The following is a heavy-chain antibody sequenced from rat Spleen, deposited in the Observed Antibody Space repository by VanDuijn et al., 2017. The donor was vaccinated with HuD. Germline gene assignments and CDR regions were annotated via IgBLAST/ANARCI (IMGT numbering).Heavy chain of an antibody. CDR3: ATAGSRISRFAY. CDR1: EFTFSDYY. V-gene: IGHV5-25*01. Sequence: EVQLVESGGGLVQPGRSMRLSCAASEFTFSDYYMAWVRQAPKKGLEWVASITNSGGSTYYRDSVKGRFTISRDNAKSTLYLQMDSQRSEDTATYYCATAGSRISRFAYWGQGTLVTVSS. J-gene: IGHJ3*01. CDR2: ITNSGGST. D-gene: IGHD2-7*01.